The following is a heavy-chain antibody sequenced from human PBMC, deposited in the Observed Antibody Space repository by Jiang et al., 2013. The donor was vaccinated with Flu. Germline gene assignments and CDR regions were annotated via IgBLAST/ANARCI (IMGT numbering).Heavy chain of an antibody. CDR1: GGSISSSDYY. V-gene: IGHV4-39*01. Sequence: SGSGLVKPSETLSLTCSVSGGSISSSDYYWGWVRQPPGRGPEYIGRIFYSGSTYYNPSLKSRVTISVDTPKNQFSLKLSSVTAADTAVYYCARLETWLGGGYFDYWGPGNPGHRLL. J-gene: IGHJ4*02. CDR2: IFYSGST. D-gene: IGHD6-19*01. CDR3: ARLETWLGGGYFDY.